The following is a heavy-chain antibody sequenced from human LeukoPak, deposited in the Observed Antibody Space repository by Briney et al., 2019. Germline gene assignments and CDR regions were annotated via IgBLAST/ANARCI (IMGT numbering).Heavy chain of an antibody. Sequence: SVKVSCKASGGTFSSYAISWVRQAPGQGLEWMGRIIPILGIANYAQKFQGRVTITADKSTSTAYMELSSLRSEDTAVYYCAILTSRVRGVYDYYYYYGMDVWGQGTTVTVSS. CDR1: GGTFSSYA. D-gene: IGHD3-10*01. CDR3: AILTSRVRGVYDYYYYYGMDV. V-gene: IGHV1-69*04. CDR2: IIPILGIA. J-gene: IGHJ6*02.